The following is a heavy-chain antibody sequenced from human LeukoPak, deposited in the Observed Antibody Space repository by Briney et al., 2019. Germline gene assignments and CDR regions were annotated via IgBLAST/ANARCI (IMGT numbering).Heavy chain of an antibody. CDR2: ISSSGGTT. Sequence: GGSLRLSCAASGFTFSSYAMSWVRQAPGKGLEWVSSISSSGGTTYYADSVKGRFTISRDYSKNTLYLQMNSLRAEDTAIYYCARGRFYTSGSYYNRLDYWGQGTLVTVSS. CDR3: ARGRFYTSGSYYNRLDY. J-gene: IGHJ4*02. V-gene: IGHV3-23*01. CDR1: GFTFSSYA. D-gene: IGHD3-10*01.